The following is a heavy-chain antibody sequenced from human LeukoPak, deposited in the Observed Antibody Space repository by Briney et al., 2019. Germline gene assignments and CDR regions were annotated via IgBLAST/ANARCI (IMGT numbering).Heavy chain of an antibody. CDR1: GFTFSNAW. V-gene: IGHV3-15*01. CDR3: ARDEGYYDSSGGADY. Sequence: PGGSLRLSCAASGFTFSNAWMSWVRQAPGKGLEWVGRIKSKTDGGATDYAAPVKGRFTISRDDSKNTLYLQMNSLKTEDTAVYYCARDEGYYDSSGGADYWGQGTLVTVSS. CDR2: IKSKTDGGAT. D-gene: IGHD3-22*01. J-gene: IGHJ4*02.